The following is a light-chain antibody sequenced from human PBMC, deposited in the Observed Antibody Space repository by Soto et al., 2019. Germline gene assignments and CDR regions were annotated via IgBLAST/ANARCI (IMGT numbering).Light chain of an antibody. J-gene: IGKJ5*01. CDR3: QHRSSWPIT. Sequence: EIVMTQSPATLSVCPGERATLSCRASQSITTNLAWYQQKPGQAPRLLIYDTSYRATGIPARFSGSGSGTDFTLTISRLEPEDFAVYYCQHRSSWPITFGQGTRLEIK. CDR2: DTS. V-gene: IGKV3-11*01. CDR1: QSITTN.